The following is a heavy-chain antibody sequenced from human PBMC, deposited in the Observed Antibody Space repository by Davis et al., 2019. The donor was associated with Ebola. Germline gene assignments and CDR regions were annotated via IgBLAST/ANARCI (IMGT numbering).Heavy chain of an antibody. Sequence: MPSETLSLTCTVSGGSISSYYWSWIRQPPGKGLEWIGYIYYSGSTNYNPSLKSRVTISVDTSKNQFSLKLSSVTAADTAVYYCARHPDYDFWSGYPRGWFDPWGQGTLVTVSS. J-gene: IGHJ5*02. CDR1: GGSISSYY. CDR3: ARHPDYDFWSGYPRGWFDP. CDR2: IYYSGST. D-gene: IGHD3-3*01. V-gene: IGHV4-59*08.